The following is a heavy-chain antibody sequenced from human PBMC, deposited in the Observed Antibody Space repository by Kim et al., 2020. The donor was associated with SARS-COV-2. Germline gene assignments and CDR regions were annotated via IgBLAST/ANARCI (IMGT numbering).Heavy chain of an antibody. V-gene: IGHV3-21*01. J-gene: IGHJ4*02. D-gene: IGHD3-10*01. Sequence: SNERSYEDSVKCRFTISRDNDKNSLYLQMNSLRAEDTGVYYCARGGSKYWGQGTLVTVSS. CDR3: ARGGSKY. CDR2: SNER.